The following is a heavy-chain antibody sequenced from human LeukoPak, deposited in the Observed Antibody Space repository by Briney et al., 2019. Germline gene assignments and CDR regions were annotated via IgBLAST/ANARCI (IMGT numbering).Heavy chain of an antibody. CDR2: IIPILGIA. D-gene: IGHD6-13*01. J-gene: IGHJ6*02. CDR1: GGTFTSYV. Sequence: SVKVSCKASGGTFTSYVISWVRQAPGHGLEWVGRIIPILGIANYAQKFQGRVTITEDTSTSTAYMELSSLSSEDTAVYSCARGYSSSWYEPPFGMDVWGQGTTVTVSS. CDR3: ARGYSSSWYEPPFGMDV. V-gene: IGHV1-69*04.